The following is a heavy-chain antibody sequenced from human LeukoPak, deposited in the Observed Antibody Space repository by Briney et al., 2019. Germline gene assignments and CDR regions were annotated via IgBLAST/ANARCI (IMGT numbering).Heavy chain of an antibody. V-gene: IGHV1-18*01. D-gene: IGHD3-22*01. CDR2: ISAYKGNT. Sequence: ASVKVSCKASGYTFTSYGISWVRQAPGQGLEWMGWISAYKGNTNCAQKLQGRVTMTTDTSTSTAYMELRSLRSDDTAVYYCARDPEHDSSGQSWFDPWGQGTLVTVSS. J-gene: IGHJ5*02. CDR3: ARDPEHDSSGQSWFDP. CDR1: GYTFTSYG.